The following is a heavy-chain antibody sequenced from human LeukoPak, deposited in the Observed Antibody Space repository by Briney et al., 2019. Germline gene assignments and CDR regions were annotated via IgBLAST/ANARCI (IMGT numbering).Heavy chain of an antibody. V-gene: IGHV4-39*07. CDR1: GGSISSSSYY. Sequence: SETLSLTCTVSGGSISSSSYYWGWIRQPPGKGLEWIGSIYYSGSTYYNPSLKSRVTISVDTSKNQFSLKLSSVTAADTAVYYCARGREWEFFGLWGQRTLVTVSS. J-gene: IGHJ4*02. CDR2: IYYSGST. D-gene: IGHD1-26*01. CDR3: ARGREWEFFGL.